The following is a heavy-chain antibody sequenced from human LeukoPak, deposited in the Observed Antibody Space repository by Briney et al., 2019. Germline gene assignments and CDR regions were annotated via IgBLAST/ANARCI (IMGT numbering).Heavy chain of an antibody. CDR3: AHRFLYSSSGFGFDP. Sequence: SGPTLVNPTQTLTLTCTFSGFSLSTSGVGVGWIRQPPGKALEWLALIYWDDDKRYSPSLKSRLTITKDTSKNQVVLTMTNMDPMDTATYYCAHRFLYSSSGFGFDPWGQGTLVTVSS. V-gene: IGHV2-5*02. CDR1: GFSLSTSGVG. J-gene: IGHJ5*02. D-gene: IGHD6-6*01. CDR2: IYWDDDK.